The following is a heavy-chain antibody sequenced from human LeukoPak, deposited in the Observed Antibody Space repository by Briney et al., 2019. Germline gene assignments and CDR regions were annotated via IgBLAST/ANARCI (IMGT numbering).Heavy chain of an antibody. CDR3: ARSMVRGVIEGPAPYYYYMDV. CDR2: INPSGGST. V-gene: IGHV1-46*01. Sequence: ASVKVSCMASGYTFTSYYMHWVRQAPGQGLEWMGIINPSGGSTSYAQKFQGRVTMTRDTSTSTVYMELSSLRSEDTAVYYCARSMVRGVIEGPAPYYYYMDVWGKGTTVTVSS. J-gene: IGHJ6*03. D-gene: IGHD3-10*01. CDR1: GYTFTSYY.